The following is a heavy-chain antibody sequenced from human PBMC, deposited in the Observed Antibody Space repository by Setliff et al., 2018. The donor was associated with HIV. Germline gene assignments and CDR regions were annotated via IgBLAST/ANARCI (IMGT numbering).Heavy chain of an antibody. V-gene: IGHV4-39*01. J-gene: IGHJ5*02. CDR1: GGSISSYY. CDR3: VRSRITMVRGVIIGHNWFDP. Sequence: SETLSLTCTVSGGSISSYYWGWIRQPPGKGLEWIGSVYNSGSTYYNPSLKSRVTIAVGTSKNQFSLKLSSVTAADTALYYCVRSRITMVRGVIIGHNWFDPWGQGILVTVSS. D-gene: IGHD3-10*01. CDR2: VYNSGST.